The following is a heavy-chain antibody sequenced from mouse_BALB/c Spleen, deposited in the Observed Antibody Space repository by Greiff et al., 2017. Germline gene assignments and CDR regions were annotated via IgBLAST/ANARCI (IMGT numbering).Heavy chain of an antibody. CDR2: ISSGSSTI. D-gene: IGHD4-1*01. J-gene: IGHJ4*01. Sequence: EVMLVESGGGLVQPGGSRKLSCAASGFTFSSFGMHWVRQAPEKGLEWVAYISSGSSTIYYADTVKGRFTISRDNHKNTLFLQMTSLRSEDTAMYYCARSNWDGYAMDYWGQGTSVTVSS. V-gene: IGHV5-17*02. CDR3: ARSNWDGYAMDY. CDR1: GFTFSSFG.